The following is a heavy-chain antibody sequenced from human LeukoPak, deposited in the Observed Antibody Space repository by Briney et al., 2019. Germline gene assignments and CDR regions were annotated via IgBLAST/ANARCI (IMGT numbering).Heavy chain of an antibody. CDR3: ARDFLGYPSPSSYMDV. V-gene: IGHV3-20*04. CDR2: INWNGGST. D-gene: IGHD5-12*01. J-gene: IGHJ6*03. Sequence: PGGSLRLSCAASGFTFDDYGMSWVRQAPGKGLEWVSGINWNGGSTGYADSVKGRFTISRDNAKNSLYLQMNSLRAEDTALYYCARDFLGYPSPSSYMDVWGKGTTVTVSS. CDR1: GFTFDDYG.